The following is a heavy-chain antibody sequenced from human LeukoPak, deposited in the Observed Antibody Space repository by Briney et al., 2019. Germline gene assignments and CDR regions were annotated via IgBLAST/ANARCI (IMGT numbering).Heavy chain of an antibody. D-gene: IGHD2-2*01. J-gene: IGHJ6*03. CDR2: IYGDDYT. Sequence: GGSLRLSCAASGFTVGSNYMTWVRQAPGKGLEWVALIYGDDYTFYADSVEGRFTVSRDRSKNTVYLRLNSLRPEDTAVYFCATGPSLVPATIYYHYMDVWGTGTTVTVSS. CDR3: ATGPSLVPATIYYHYMDV. CDR1: GFTVGSNY. V-gene: IGHV3-53*01.